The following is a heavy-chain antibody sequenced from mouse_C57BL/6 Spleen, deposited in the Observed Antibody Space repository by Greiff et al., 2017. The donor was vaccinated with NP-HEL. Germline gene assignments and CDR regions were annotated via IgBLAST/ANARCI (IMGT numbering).Heavy chain of an antibody. CDR1: GYTFTDYY. Sequence: VQLQQSGPELVKPGASVKISCKASGYTFTDYYMNWVKQSHGKSLEWIGDINPNNGGTSYNQKFKGKATLTVDKSSSTAYMELRSLTSEDSAVYYCARLTTVVADYWGQGTTLTVSS. V-gene: IGHV1-26*01. CDR3: ARLTTVVADY. CDR2: INPNNGGT. D-gene: IGHD1-1*01. J-gene: IGHJ2*01.